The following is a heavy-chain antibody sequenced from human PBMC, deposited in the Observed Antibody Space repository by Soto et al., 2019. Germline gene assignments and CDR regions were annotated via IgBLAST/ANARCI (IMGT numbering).Heavy chain of an antibody. CDR3: ALSRIKARRNLDY. CDR1: GYIFADYY. J-gene: IGHJ4*02. Sequence: ASVKVSCKASGYIFADYYIHWVQQAPGQGLEWMGWINPNSGGTNYAQKFRGWVTMTRDTSISTAYMELSSLRSDDTAIYYCALSRIKARRNLDYWGQGTLVTVSS. V-gene: IGHV1-2*04. D-gene: IGHD6-6*01. CDR2: INPNSGGT.